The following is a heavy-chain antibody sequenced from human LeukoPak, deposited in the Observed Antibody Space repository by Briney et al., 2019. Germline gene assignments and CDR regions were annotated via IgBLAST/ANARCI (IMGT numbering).Heavy chain of an antibody. CDR3: ARVFGAWSYKGGFDI. Sequence: GGSLRLSCAASGFSFNSFAMHWVRQAPGKGLEWVSLIWYDGRNTYYADSVRGRFTISRDNSKNTLWLQMNSLRAEDTALYYCARVFGAWSYKGGFDIWGPGTMVTVSS. V-gene: IGHV3-33*01. J-gene: IGHJ3*02. D-gene: IGHD1-26*01. CDR1: GFSFNSFA. CDR2: IWYDGRNT.